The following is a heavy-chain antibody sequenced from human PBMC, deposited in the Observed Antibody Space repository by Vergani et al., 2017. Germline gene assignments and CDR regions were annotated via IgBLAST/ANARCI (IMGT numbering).Heavy chain of an antibody. V-gene: IGHV1-69*01. J-gene: IGHJ5*02. CDR3: ARDRNRMGIVGANNWFDP. D-gene: IGHD1-26*01. CDR1: GGTFSSYA. Sequence: QVQLVQSGAEVKKPGSSVKVSCKASGGTFSSYAISWVRQAPGQRLEWMGGIIPIFGTANYAQKFQGRVTITADESTSTAYMELSSLRSEDTAVYYCARDRNRMGIVGANNWFDPWGQGTLVTVSS. CDR2: IIPIFGTA.